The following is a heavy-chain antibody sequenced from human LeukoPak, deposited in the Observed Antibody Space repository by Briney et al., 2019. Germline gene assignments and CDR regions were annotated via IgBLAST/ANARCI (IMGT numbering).Heavy chain of an antibody. CDR1: GGSISSYY. V-gene: IGHV4-59*01. D-gene: IGHD1-14*01. CDR3: ARDRTGGWFDP. J-gene: IGHJ5*02. CDR2: IYYSGST. Sequence: SETLSLTCTVSGGSISSYYWSRIRQPPGKGLEWIGYIYYSGSTNYNPSLKSRVTISVDTSKNQFSLKLSSVTAADTAVYYCARDRTGGWFDPWGQGTLVTISS.